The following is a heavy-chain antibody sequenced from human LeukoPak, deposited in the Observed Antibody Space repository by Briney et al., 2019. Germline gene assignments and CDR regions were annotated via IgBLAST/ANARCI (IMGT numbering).Heavy chain of an antibody. CDR1: GYSISSGYY. CDR2: IYHSGST. J-gene: IGHJ6*03. V-gene: IGHV4-38-2*02. CDR3: ARHLTTVTVYYYYYMDV. D-gene: IGHD4-17*01. Sequence: SETLSLTCTVSGYSISSGYYWGWIRQPPGKGLEWIGSIYHSGSTYYNPSLKSRVTISVDTSKNQFSLKLSSVTAADTAVYYCARHLTTVTVYYYYYMDVWGKGTTVTISS.